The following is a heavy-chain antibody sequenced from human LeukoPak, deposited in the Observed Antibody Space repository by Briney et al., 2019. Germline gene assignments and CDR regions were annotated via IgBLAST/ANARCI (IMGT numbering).Heavy chain of an antibody. CDR2: IYTSGST. D-gene: IGHD6-6*01. Sequence: SETLSLTCTVSGGSISSYYWSWIRQPAGKGLEWVGRIYTSGSTNYNPSLKSRVTISVDKSKKQFSLKLSSVTAADTAVYYCASFPREYSSAGEAFDIWGQGTMVTVSS. J-gene: IGHJ3*02. CDR3: ASFPREYSSAGEAFDI. V-gene: IGHV4-4*07. CDR1: GGSISSYY.